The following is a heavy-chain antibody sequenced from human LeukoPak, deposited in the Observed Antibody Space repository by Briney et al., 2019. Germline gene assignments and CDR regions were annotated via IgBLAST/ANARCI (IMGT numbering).Heavy chain of an antibody. V-gene: IGHV3-64*02. CDR2: ITSNGGRT. D-gene: IGHD6-19*01. Sequence: TGGSLRLSCAASGFTFSRHAMHWVRQAPGKGLECVSAITSNGGRTYYAESVKGRFTISRDNSNNTLYLQLGSLRADDMAVYYCASLETTGWLDGHWGQGTLVTVSS. CDR1: GFTFSRHA. CDR3: ASLETTGWLDGH. J-gene: IGHJ4*02.